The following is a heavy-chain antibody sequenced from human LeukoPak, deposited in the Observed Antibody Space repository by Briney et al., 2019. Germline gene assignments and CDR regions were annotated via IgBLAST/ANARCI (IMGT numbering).Heavy chain of an antibody. CDR1: GYTFTNSY. V-gene: IGHV1-46*01. J-gene: IGHJ3*02. Sequence: ASVKVSCKASGYTFTNSYIHWVRQAPGQGLEWMGIINPSGGSTSYAQKFQGRVTMTRDMSTSTVYMELSSLRSEDTAVYYCATPGGDAAGPTLRYQTSGFRDAFDIWGQGTMVTVSS. CDR3: ATPGGDAAGPTLRYQTSGFRDAFDI. D-gene: IGHD3-16*01. CDR2: INPSGGST.